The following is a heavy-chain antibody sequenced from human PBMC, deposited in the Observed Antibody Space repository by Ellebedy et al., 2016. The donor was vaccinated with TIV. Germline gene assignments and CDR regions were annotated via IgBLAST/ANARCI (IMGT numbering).Heavy chain of an antibody. CDR3: ARALSDGSGSYYKVNYYYGMDV. CDR2: ISYDGSNK. Sequence: GESLKISCAASGFTFSSDAMHWVRQAPGKGLEWVAVISYDGSNKYYADSVKGRFTISRDNAKNSLYLQMNSLRAEDTAVYYCARALSDGSGSYYKVNYYYGMDVWGQGTTVTVSS. CDR1: GFTFSSDA. D-gene: IGHD3-10*01. V-gene: IGHV3-30-3*01. J-gene: IGHJ6*02.